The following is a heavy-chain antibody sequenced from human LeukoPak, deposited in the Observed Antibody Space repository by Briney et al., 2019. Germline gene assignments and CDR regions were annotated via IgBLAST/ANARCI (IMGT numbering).Heavy chain of an antibody. CDR2: MNPNSGNT. J-gene: IGHJ4*02. D-gene: IGHD3-22*01. CDR1: GYTFTSYD. CDR3: AREGAGYYDSSGPLGY. V-gene: IGHV1-8*01. Sequence: ASVKVSCKASGYTFTSYDINWVRQATGQGLEWMGWMNPNSGNTGYAQKFQGRVTMTRNTSISTAYMELSSLRSEDTAVYYCAREGAGYYDSSGPLGYWGQGTLVTVSS.